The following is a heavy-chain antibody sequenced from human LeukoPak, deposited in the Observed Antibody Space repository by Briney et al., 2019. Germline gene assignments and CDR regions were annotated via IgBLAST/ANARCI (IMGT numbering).Heavy chain of an antibody. CDR1: GFTFDDYA. J-gene: IGHJ3*02. CDR2: ISWNSGSI. Sequence: GGSLRLSCAASGFTFDDYAMHWVRQAPGKGLEWVSGISWNSGSIGYADSVEGRFTISRDNAKNSLYLQMNSLRAEDTALYYCAKDMGLDILTGLDAFDIWGQGTMVTVSS. V-gene: IGHV3-9*01. D-gene: IGHD3-9*01. CDR3: AKDMGLDILTGLDAFDI.